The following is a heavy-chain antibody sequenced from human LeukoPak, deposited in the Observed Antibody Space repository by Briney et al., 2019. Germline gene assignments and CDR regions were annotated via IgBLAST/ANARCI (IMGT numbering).Heavy chain of an antibody. D-gene: IGHD1-26*01. CDR1: GYTFTSYD. J-gene: IGHJ5*02. CDR2: MNPNSGNT. V-gene: IGHV1-8*01. Sequence: ASVKVSCKASGYTFTSYDINWVRQATGQGLEWMGWMNPNSGNTGYAQKFQGRVTMTTDTSTDTVYMEVRSLTSDDTAVYYCARADSWELLRAWFDPWGQGTLVTVSS. CDR3: ARADSWELLRAWFDP.